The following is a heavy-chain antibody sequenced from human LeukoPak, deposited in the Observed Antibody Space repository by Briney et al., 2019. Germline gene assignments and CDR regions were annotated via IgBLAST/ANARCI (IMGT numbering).Heavy chain of an antibody. CDR1: GFTFSSYA. V-gene: IGHV3-23*01. Sequence: GGSLRLSCAASGFTFSSYAMTWVRQAPGKRLEWVSGISGSGGNTYYADSVKGRFTISRDNSKNTLYLQMNSLRAEDTAVYYCASGGGWVFFNWGQGTLVTVSS. CDR2: ISGSGGNT. CDR3: ASGGGWVFFN. D-gene: IGHD6-19*01. J-gene: IGHJ4*02.